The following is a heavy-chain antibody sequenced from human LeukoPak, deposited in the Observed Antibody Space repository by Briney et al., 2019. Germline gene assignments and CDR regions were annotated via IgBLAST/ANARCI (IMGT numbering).Heavy chain of an antibody. J-gene: IGHJ4*02. CDR1: GGSISSSSYY. V-gene: IGHV4-39*07. CDR3: ARAFIGNYYDSSGYYFDY. D-gene: IGHD3-22*01. Sequence: SETLSLTCTVSGGSISSSSYYWGWIRQPPGKGLEWIGSIYYSGSTYYNPSLKSRVTISVDTSKNQFSLKLSSVTAADTAVYYCARAFIGNYYDSSGYYFDYWGQGTLVTVSS. CDR2: IYYSGST.